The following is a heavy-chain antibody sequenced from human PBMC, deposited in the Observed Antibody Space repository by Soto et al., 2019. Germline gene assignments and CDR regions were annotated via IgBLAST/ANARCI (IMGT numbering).Heavy chain of an antibody. V-gene: IGHV4-4*02. CDR1: GGSISSSNW. CDR3: ARVDIVVGDYYYGMDV. J-gene: IGHJ6*02. CDR2: IYHSGST. D-gene: IGHD2-2*01. Sequence: QVQLQESGPGLVKPSGTLSLTCAVSGGSISSSNWWSWVRQPPGTGLERIGEIYHSGSTNYNRSLTARINRAVANSMNKSSVKLSYVAAEDTAVYYCARVDIVVGDYYYGMDVWGQGNTVTVSS.